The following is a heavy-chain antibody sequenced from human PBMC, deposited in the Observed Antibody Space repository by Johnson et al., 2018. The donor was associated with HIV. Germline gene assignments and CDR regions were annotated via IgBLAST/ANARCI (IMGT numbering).Heavy chain of an antibody. J-gene: IGHJ3*02. Sequence: QVQLVESGGGVVQPGRSLRLSCAASGFTFSSYAIHWVRQAPGKGLEWVAVISYDGSNKYYADSVKGRFTISRDNSKNTLYLQMNSLRAEDTAVYYCARVSDKWARRTGAFDMWGQGTMVTV. V-gene: IGHV3-30*04. CDR2: ISYDGSNK. CDR3: ARVSDKWARRTGAFDM. D-gene: IGHD1-26*01. CDR1: GFTFSSYA.